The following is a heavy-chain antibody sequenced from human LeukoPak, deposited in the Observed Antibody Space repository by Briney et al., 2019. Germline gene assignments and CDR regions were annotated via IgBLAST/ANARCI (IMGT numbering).Heavy chain of an antibody. CDR1: GGTFSSYA. CDR3: AREERGGYCSSTSCYGRDWFDP. J-gene: IGHJ5*02. V-gene: IGHV1-69*04. CDR2: IIPILGIA. Sequence: SVKVSCKASGGTFSSYAISWVRQAPGQGLEWMGRIIPILGIANYAQKFQGRVTITADKSTSTAYMELSSLRSEDTAVYYCAREERGGYCSSTSCYGRDWFDPWGQGTLVTVSS. D-gene: IGHD2-2*01.